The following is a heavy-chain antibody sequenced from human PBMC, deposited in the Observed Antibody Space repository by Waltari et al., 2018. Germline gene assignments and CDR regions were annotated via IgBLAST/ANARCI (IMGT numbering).Heavy chain of an antibody. V-gene: IGHV4-39*07. CDR2: IYYSGRT. CDR1: GGSISSSSYY. D-gene: IGHD1-7*01. J-gene: IGHJ4*02. CDR3: ARETRTGTTLY. Sequence: QLQLQESGPGLVKPSETLSLTCTVSGGSISSSSYYWGWIRQPPGKGLEWIGSIYYSGRTYYNPSLKSRVTISVDTSKNQFSLKLSSVTAADTAVYYCARETRTGTTLYWGQGTLVTVSS.